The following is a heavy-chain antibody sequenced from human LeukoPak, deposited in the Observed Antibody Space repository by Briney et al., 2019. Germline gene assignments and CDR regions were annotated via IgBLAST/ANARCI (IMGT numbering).Heavy chain of an antibody. CDR3: AIRGVVIRVILVGFHKEAYYFDS. J-gene: IGHJ4*02. Sequence: GGSLRLSCAISGITLSNYGMSWVRQPPGKGLEWVAGLSASGGSTNYADSVKGRFTISRDNPKNTLYLQMNSLRAEDTAVYFCAIRGVVIRVILVGFHKEAYYFDSWGQGALVTVSS. D-gene: IGHD3-10*01. CDR2: LSASGGST. CDR1: GITLSNYG. V-gene: IGHV3-23*01.